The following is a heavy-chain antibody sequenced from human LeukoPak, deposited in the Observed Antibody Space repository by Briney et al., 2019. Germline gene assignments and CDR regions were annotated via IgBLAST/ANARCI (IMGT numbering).Heavy chain of an antibody. V-gene: IGHV3-74*01. CDR1: GFTFSTYW. CDR2: INDDGSDT. D-gene: IGHD3-22*01. Sequence: GGSLRLSCAASGFTFSTYWTHWVRQVPGKGPVWVARINDDGSDTVYADSVKGRFTISRDDAKNMLFLQMNSLRGEDTAVYHCVRGGPSTWFWGQGTLVTVSS. CDR3: VRGGPSTWF. J-gene: IGHJ4*02.